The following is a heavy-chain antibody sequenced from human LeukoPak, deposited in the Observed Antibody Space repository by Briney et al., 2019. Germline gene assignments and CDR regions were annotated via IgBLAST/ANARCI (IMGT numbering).Heavy chain of an antibody. V-gene: IGHV4-59*01. CDR3: ARVGGSNHYYYGMDV. D-gene: IGHD1-26*01. CDR1: GGSISSYY. J-gene: IGHJ6*02. Sequence: LETLSLTCTVSGGSISSYYWSRIRQPPGKGLEWIGYIYYSGSTNYNPSLKSRVTISVDTSKNQFSLKLSSVTSADTAVYYCARVGGSNHYYYGMDVWGQGTTVTVSS. CDR2: IYYSGST.